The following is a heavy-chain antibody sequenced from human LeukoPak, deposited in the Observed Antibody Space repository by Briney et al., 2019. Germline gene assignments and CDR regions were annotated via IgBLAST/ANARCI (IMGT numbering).Heavy chain of an antibody. Sequence: GGSLRLSCAASGFTISNYWMSWVRQAPGKGLEWVANIKEDGSEKYYVESVKGRFTISRDYAKNSLYLQMNSLRADDTAVYYCAKEGGHSSSWFWDYWGQGILVTVSS. V-gene: IGHV3-7*01. CDR3: AKEGGHSSSWFWDY. J-gene: IGHJ4*02. D-gene: IGHD6-13*01. CDR2: IKEDGSEK. CDR1: GFTISNYW.